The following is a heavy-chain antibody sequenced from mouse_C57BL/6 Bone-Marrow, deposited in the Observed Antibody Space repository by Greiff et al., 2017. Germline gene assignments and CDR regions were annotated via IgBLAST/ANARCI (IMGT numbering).Heavy chain of an antibody. CDR1: GYTFTSYW. D-gene: IGHD3-2*02. CDR3: ARRLRLRVYWYFDV. Sequence: VQLQQPGAELVKPGASVKLSCKASGYTFTSYWMHWVKQRPGQGLEWIGMIHPNSGSTNYNEKFKSKATLAVDKSSSTAYMQLSILTSEDSAVYYWARRLRLRVYWYFDVWGRGTAVTVTS. CDR2: IHPNSGST. J-gene: IGHJ1*03. V-gene: IGHV1-64*01.